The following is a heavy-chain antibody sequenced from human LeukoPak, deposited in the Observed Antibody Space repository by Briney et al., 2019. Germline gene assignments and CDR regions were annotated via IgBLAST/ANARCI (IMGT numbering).Heavy chain of an antibody. V-gene: IGHV3-73*01. D-gene: IGHD4/OR15-4a*01. CDR2: IRSKANSYAT. Sequence: GGSLRLSCAASGFTFSGSAMHWVRQASGKGLEWVGRIRSKANSYATAYAASVKGRFTISRDDSKNTAYLQMNSLRAEDTAVFYCAREFYGVDYWGQGTLVTVSS. CDR3: AREFYGVDY. J-gene: IGHJ4*02. CDR1: GFTFSGSA.